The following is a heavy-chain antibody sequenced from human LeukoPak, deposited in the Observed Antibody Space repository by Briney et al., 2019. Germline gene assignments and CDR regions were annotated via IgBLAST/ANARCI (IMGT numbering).Heavy chain of an antibody. J-gene: IGHJ5*02. Sequence: MAGGSLRLSCAASGLTFSDYYMSWIRQAPGKGLEWVSYISSSGSTIYYADSVKGRFTISRDNAKNSLYLQMNSLRAEDTAVYYCARDLGRSNWFDPWGQGTLVTVSS. V-gene: IGHV3-11*04. CDR3: ARDLGRSNWFDP. CDR2: ISSSGSTI. CDR1: GLTFSDYY.